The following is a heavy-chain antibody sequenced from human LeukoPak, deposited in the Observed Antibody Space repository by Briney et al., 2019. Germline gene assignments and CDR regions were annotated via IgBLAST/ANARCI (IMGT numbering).Heavy chain of an antibody. CDR3: AKDYYDSSGYLGGAYNWFDP. V-gene: IGHV3-23*01. D-gene: IGHD3-22*01. J-gene: IGHJ5*02. Sequence: GGSLRLSCAASGFTFSSYDMHWVRQAPGKGLEWVSAISGSGGSTYYADSVKGRFTISRDNSKNTLYLQMNSLRAEDTAVYYCAKDYYDSSGYLGGAYNWFDPWGQGTLVTVSS. CDR2: ISGSGGST. CDR1: GFTFSSYD.